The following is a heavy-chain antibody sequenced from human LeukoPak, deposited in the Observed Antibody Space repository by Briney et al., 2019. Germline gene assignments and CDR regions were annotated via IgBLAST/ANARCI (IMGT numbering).Heavy chain of an antibody. CDR2: IYYSGST. CDR3: ARALFAPNWFDP. J-gene: IGHJ5*02. Sequence: PSETLSLTCTVSGGSISTYYWSWIRQPPGKGLEWIGYIYYSGSTNYNPSLKSRVTISVDTSKNQFSLKLNSMTAADTAVYYCARALFAPNWFDPWGQGTLVTVSS. V-gene: IGHV4-59*08. CDR1: GGSISTYY.